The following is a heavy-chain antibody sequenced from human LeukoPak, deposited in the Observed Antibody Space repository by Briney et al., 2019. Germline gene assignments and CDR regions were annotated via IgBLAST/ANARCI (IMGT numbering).Heavy chain of an antibody. CDR3: ARAFHYYYDSSGYSDDY. V-gene: IGHV1-2*02. J-gene: IGHJ4*02. D-gene: IGHD3-22*01. Sequence: ASVKVSCKASGYTFTGYYMHWVRQAPGQGLEWMGWINPNSGGKNYAQKFQGRVTMTRDTSISTAYMELSRLRSDDTAVYYCARAFHYYYDSSGYSDDYWGQGTLVTVSS. CDR1: GYTFTGYY. CDR2: INPNSGGK.